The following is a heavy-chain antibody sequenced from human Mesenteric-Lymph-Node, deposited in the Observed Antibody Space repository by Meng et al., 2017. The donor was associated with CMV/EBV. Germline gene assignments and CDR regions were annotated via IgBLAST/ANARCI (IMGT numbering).Heavy chain of an antibody. CDR2: IYYSGST. J-gene: IGHJ4*02. D-gene: IGHD3-16*02. CDR1: GGSISSSSYY. CDR3: ARVRRAVWGSYRYMGGYYFDY. V-gene: IGHV4-39*07. Sequence: SETLSLTCTVSGGSISSSSYYWGWIRQPPGKGLEWIGSIYYSGSTYYNPSLKSRVTISVDTSKNQFSLKLSSVTAADTAVYYCARVRRAVWGSYRYMGGYYFDYWGQGTLVTVSS.